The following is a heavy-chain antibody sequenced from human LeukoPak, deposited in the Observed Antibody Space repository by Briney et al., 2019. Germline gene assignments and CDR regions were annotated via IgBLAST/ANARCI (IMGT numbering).Heavy chain of an antibody. CDR2: ISSNGGST. CDR1: GFTFSSYA. V-gene: IGHV3-64D*09. Sequence: GGSLRLSCSASGFTFSSYAMHWVRQAPGKGLEYVSAISSNGGSTYYADSVKGRFTISRDNSKNTLYLQMSSLRAEDTAVYYCVKPAQISYCSGGSCHFDYWAREPWSPSPQ. J-gene: IGHJ4*02. CDR3: VKPAQISYCSGGSCHFDY. D-gene: IGHD2-15*01.